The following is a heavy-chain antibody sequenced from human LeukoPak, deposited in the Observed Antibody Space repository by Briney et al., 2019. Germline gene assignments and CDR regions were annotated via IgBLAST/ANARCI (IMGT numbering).Heavy chain of an antibody. CDR3: AELGITMIGGV. CDR1: GFTFSSYA. Sequence: GGSLRLSCAASGFTFSSYAMSWVRQAPGKGLEWVSVISGSGGSTYYADSVKGRFTLSRDNAKNSLYLQMNSLRAEDTAVYCCAELGITMIGGVWGKGTTVTISS. J-gene: IGHJ6*04. D-gene: IGHD3-10*02. CDR2: ISGSGGST. V-gene: IGHV3-23*01.